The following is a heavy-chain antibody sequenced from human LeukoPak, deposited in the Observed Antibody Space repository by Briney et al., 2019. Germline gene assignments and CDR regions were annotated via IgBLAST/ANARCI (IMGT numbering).Heavy chain of an antibody. CDR2: ISGSGGST. D-gene: IGHD5-18*01. CDR1: GFTFSSYA. CDR3: AKRLHSYGHGYHYYYGMDV. V-gene: IGHV3-23*01. Sequence: GGSLRLSCAASGFTFSSYAMSWVRQAPGKGLEWVSAISGSGGSTYYADSVKGRFTISRDNSKNTLYLQMNSLRAEDTAVYYCAKRLHSYGHGYHYYYGMDVWGQGTTVTVSS. J-gene: IGHJ6*02.